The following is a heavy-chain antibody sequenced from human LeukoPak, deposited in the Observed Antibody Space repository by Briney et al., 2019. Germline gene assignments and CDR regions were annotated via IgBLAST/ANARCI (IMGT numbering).Heavy chain of an antibody. J-gene: IGHJ6*02. CDR3: ATDSGFSAVRGVRDYYYGMDV. CDR1: GFTFSSHG. D-gene: IGHD3-10*01. CDR2: ISGSGSST. Sequence: GGSLRLSCAASGFTFSSHGMSWVRQAPGKGLEWVSLISGSGSSTYYADSVKGRFTISRDNSKNTLHLQMNSLRSEDTAVYYCATDSGFSAVRGVRDYYYGMDVWGQGTTVTVS. V-gene: IGHV3-23*01.